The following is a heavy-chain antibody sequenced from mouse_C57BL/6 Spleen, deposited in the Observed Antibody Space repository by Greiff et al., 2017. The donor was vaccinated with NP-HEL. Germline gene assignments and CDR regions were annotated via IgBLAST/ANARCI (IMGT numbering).Heavy chain of an antibody. J-gene: IGHJ2*01. D-gene: IGHD2-3*01. Sequence: EVQLQQSGPELVKPGASVKISCKASGYTFTDYYMNWVKQSPGKSLEWIGDINPNNGGTSYNQKFKGKATLTVDKSSSTAYMELRSLTSEDSAVYYCARRVYDGYDYFDYWGQGTTLTVSS. V-gene: IGHV1-26*01. CDR2: INPNNGGT. CDR1: GYTFTDYY. CDR3: ARRVYDGYDYFDY.